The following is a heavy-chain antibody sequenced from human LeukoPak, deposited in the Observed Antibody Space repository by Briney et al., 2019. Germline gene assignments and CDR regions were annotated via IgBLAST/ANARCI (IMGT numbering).Heavy chain of an antibody. V-gene: IGHV3-53*01. CDR3: ARDHRADYYYYGMDV. Sequence: PGGSLRLSCAASGFTVSSNYMSWVRQAPGKGLEWVSVIYSGGSTYYADSVKGRFTISRDNSKNTLYLQMNSLRAEDTAVYYCARDHRADYYYYGMDVWGQGTTVTVSS. CDR1: GFTVSSNY. J-gene: IGHJ6*02. CDR2: IYSGGST.